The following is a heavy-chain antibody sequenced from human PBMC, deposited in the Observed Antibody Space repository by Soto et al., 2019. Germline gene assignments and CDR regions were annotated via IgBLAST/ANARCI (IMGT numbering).Heavy chain of an antibody. V-gene: IGHV3-48*01. J-gene: IGHJ3*02. D-gene: IGHD2-15*01. Sequence: GESLKISCAASGFTFSSYTMNWVRQAPGKGLEWVSYISSGGSTTYYADSVKGRFTISRDNAKNSLYLQMSSLRAEDTAVYSCARGGYCGGGTCSPWADAFDIWGQGTMVTVSS. CDR2: ISSGGSTT. CDR3: ARGGYCGGGTCSPWADAFDI. CDR1: GFTFSSYT.